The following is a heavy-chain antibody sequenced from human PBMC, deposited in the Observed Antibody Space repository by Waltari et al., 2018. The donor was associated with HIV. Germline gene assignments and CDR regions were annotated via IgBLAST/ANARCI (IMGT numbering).Heavy chain of an antibody. CDR2: IYSGGST. J-gene: IGHJ4*02. D-gene: IGHD1-26*01. CDR3: ARVRSTMGRFQGFDY. CDR1: GLTVSSTF. V-gene: IGHV3-53*02. Sequence: EVQLVETGGGLIQPGGSLRLSCAASGLTVSSTFMTWVRQAPGKGLELVSLIYSGGSTYYADSVKGRFTISRDNSKNTLYLQMNSLRAEDTAVYYCARVRSTMGRFQGFDYWGQGTLVTVSS.